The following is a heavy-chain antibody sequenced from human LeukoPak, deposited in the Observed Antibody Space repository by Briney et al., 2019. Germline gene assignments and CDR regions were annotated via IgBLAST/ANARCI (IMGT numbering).Heavy chain of an antibody. J-gene: IGHJ4*02. CDR3: ARDWLEDIVVVPAAIPLDY. Sequence: ASVKVSCKASGYTFTSYGISWVRQAPGHGLEWMGWISAYNGNTNYAQKLQGRVTMTTDTSTSTAYMELRSLRSDDTAVYYCARDWLEDIVVVPAAIPLDYWGQGTLVTVSS. CDR1: GYTFTSYG. V-gene: IGHV1-18*01. D-gene: IGHD2-2*01. CDR2: ISAYNGNT.